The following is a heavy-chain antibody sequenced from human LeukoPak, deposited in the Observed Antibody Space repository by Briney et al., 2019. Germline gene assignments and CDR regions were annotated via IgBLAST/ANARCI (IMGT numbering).Heavy chain of an antibody. CDR3: ARDGVGVYSYAHGAFDI. D-gene: IGHD5-18*01. CDR2: ISAYNGNT. CDR1: GYTFTSYG. J-gene: IGHJ3*02. Sequence: GASVKVSCKASGYTFTSYGISWVRQAPGQGLEWMGWISAYNGNTNYAQKLQGRVTMTTDTSTSTAYMELRSLRSDDTAVYYCARDGVGVYSYAHGAFDIWGQGTMVTVSS. V-gene: IGHV1-18*01.